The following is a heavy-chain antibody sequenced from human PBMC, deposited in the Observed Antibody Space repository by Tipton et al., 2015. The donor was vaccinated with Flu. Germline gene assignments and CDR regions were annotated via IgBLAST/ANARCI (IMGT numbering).Heavy chain of an antibody. CDR2: ISYDGSNK. CDR3: ARDGEGDAFDI. V-gene: IGHV3-30*04. J-gene: IGHJ3*02. CDR1: GFTFSSYA. D-gene: IGHD7-27*01. Sequence: QLVQSGGGVVQPGRSLRLSCAASGFTFSSYALHWVRQAPGKGLEWVAVISYDGSNKYYADSVKGRVTISRDNSKNTLYLQMNSLRVEDTAVYYCARDGEGDAFDIWGQGTMVTVSS.